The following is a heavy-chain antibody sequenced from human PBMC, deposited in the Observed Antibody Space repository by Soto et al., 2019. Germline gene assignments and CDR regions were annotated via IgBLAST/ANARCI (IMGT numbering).Heavy chain of an antibody. CDR1: GFTFSSYG. V-gene: IGHV3-33*01. J-gene: IGHJ4*02. D-gene: IGHD5-12*01. Sequence: LRLSCAASGFTFSSYGMHWVRQAPGKGLEWVAVIWYDGSNKYYADSVKGRFTISRDNSKNTLYLQMNSLRAEDTAVYYCARGGPDVEMATTFDYWGQGTLVTVSS. CDR2: IWYDGSNK. CDR3: ARGGPDVEMATTFDY.